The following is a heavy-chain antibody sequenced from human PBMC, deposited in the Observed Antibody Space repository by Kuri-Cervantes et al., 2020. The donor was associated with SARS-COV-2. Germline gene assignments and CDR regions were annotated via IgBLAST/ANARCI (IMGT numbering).Heavy chain of an antibody. D-gene: IGHD6-19*01. J-gene: IGHJ3*02. CDR3: ARGYSSGLRPYDAFDI. CDR2: IIPIFGTA. V-gene: IGHV1-69*13. Sequence: SVKVSCKASGYTLTGYYMHWVRQAPGQGLEWMGGIIPIFGTANYAQKFQGRVTITADESTSTAYMELSSLRSEDTAVYYCARGYSSGLRPYDAFDIWGQGTMVTVSS. CDR1: GYTLTGYY.